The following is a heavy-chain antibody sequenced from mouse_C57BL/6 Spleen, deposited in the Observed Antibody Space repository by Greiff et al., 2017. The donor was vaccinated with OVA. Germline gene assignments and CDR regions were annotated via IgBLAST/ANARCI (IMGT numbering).Heavy chain of an antibody. CDR3: ARPGDYDGYYYAVDY. D-gene: IGHD2-4*01. CDR1: GYSITSGYY. J-gene: IGHJ4*01. Sequence: EVKLQQSGPGLVKPSQSLSLTCSVTGYSITSGYYWNWIRQFPGNKLEWMGYISYDGSNNYNPSLKNRISITRDTSKNQFFLKLNSVTTEDTATYYCARPGDYDGYYYAVDYWGQGTSVTVSS. CDR2: ISYDGSN. V-gene: IGHV3-6*01.